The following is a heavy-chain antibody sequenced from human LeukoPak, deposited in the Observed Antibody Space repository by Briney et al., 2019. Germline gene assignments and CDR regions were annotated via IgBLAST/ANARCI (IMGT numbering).Heavy chain of an antibody. CDR2: INSDGSST. Sequence: PGGSLRLSCAASGFTFSRYWMHWARQAPGKGLVWVSRINSDGSSTSYADSVKGRFTISRDNAKNTLYLQMNSLRAEDTAVYYCARDAPVLRYFDWLSPLVYYGMDVWGQGTTVTVSS. CDR1: GFTFSRYW. J-gene: IGHJ6*02. D-gene: IGHD3-9*01. V-gene: IGHV3-74*01. CDR3: ARDAPVLRYFDWLSPLVYYGMDV.